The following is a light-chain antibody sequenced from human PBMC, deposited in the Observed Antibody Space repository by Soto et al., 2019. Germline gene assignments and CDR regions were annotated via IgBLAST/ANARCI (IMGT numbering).Light chain of an antibody. CDR1: SSNIGSNT. CDR2: SNN. V-gene: IGLV1-44*01. J-gene: IGLJ1*01. Sequence: VLAQPPSASGTPGQRVTISCSGSSSNIGSNTVNWYQQLPGTAPKLLIYSNNQRPSGVPDRFSGSKSGTSASLAISGLQSEDEADYYCAAWDDSLNGLYVFGTGTKVTVL. CDR3: AAWDDSLNGLYV.